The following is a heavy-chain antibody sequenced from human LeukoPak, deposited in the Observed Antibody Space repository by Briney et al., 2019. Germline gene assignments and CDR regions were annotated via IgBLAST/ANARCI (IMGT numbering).Heavy chain of an antibody. CDR1: GLTFSIYS. D-gene: IGHD6-13*01. CDR2: ISSSSSYI. V-gene: IGHV3-21*03. CDR3: ARSTIAAAGLEV. J-gene: IGHJ6*02. Sequence: GGSLRLSCAASGLTFSIYSMNWVRQAPGKGLEWVSSISSSSSYIYYADSVKGRFTISRDDAKNSLYLQMNSLRAEDTAVYYCARSTIAAAGLEVWGQGTTVTVSS.